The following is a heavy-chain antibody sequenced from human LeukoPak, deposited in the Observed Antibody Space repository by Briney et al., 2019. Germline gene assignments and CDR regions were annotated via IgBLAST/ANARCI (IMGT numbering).Heavy chain of an antibody. Sequence: PSQTLSLTCTVSGGSISSYYWSWIRQPPGKGLEWIGYIYTSVSTTYNPYIKRRVIISVDTSKNQFSLKLSSVTAADTAVYYCARHELDYYDSSGYSAFDIWGQGTMVTVSS. D-gene: IGHD3-22*01. CDR3: ARHELDYYDSSGYSAFDI. V-gene: IGHV4-4*09. J-gene: IGHJ3*02. CDR2: IYTSVST. CDR1: GGSISSYY.